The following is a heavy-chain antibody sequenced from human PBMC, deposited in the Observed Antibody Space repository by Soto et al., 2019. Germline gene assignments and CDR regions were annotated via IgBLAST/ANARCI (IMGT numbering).Heavy chain of an antibody. CDR1: GYIFTGYV. D-gene: IGHD2-8*02. Sequence: ASVKVSCKTSGYIFTGYVLHWVRQAPGQGLEWMGWINPNSGDTNYAQKFQGRIAVTRDTSISTAYMELSRLKSDDTAVYYCTGGVNTGEIYWGQGTLVTVS. CDR3: TGGVNTGEIY. J-gene: IGHJ4*02. CDR2: INPNSGDT. V-gene: IGHV1-2*02.